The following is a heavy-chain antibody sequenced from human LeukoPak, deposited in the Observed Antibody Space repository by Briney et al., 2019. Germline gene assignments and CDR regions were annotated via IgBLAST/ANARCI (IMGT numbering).Heavy chain of an antibody. J-gene: IGHJ6*03. Sequence: ASVKVSCKTSGYTFTGYYMHWVRQAPGQGLEWMGWINPNSGGTNYAQKFQGRVTMTRDTSISTAYMELSRLRSDDTAAYYCARVPYSSGHFYYYYYMDVWGKGTTVTVSS. CDR3: ARVPYSSGHFYYYYYMDV. CDR2: INPNSGGT. D-gene: IGHD6-19*01. V-gene: IGHV1-2*02. CDR1: GYTFTGYY.